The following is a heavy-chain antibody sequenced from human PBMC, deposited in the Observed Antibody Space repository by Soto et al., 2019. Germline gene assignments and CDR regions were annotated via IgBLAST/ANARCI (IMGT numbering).Heavy chain of an antibody. D-gene: IGHD3-3*01. Sequence: QVQLVQSGAEVKKPGASVKVSCKASGYTFTSYGISWVRQAPGQGLEWMGWISAYNGNTNYAQKLQGRVTMTTDTSTSTAYMELRSLRSDDTAVYYCARDRNDFWSGYYTARHYYGMDVWGQGTTVTVFS. CDR1: GYTFTSYG. V-gene: IGHV1-18*04. J-gene: IGHJ6*02. CDR2: ISAYNGNT. CDR3: ARDRNDFWSGYYTARHYYGMDV.